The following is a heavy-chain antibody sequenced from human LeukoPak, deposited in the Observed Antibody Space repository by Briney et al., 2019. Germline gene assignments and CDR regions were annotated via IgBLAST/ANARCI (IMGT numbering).Heavy chain of an antibody. V-gene: IGHV4-39*07. CDR3: ARADGYSEGGDAFDI. J-gene: IGHJ3*02. D-gene: IGHD5-24*01. CDR2: INHSGST. Sequence: AETLSLTCTVSGGSISSSSYYWGWIRQPPGKGLEWIGEINHSGSTNYNPSLKSRVTISVDTSKNQFSLKLSSVTAADTAVYYCARADGYSEGGDAFDIWGQGTMVTVSS. CDR1: GGSISSSSYY.